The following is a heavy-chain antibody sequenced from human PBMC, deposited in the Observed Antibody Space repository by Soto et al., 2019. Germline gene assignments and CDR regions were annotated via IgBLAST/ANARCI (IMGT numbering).Heavy chain of an antibody. CDR2: ISYDGSNE. CDR1: GFTFTSYG. J-gene: IGHJ4*02. Sequence: QVQVVESGGGVVQPGRSLRLSCAASGFTFTSYGIHWVRQAPGKGLEWVAFISYDGSNEFYADSVKGRFTISRDNSKNTLYLQMNSLRAEDTAVYYCAKHGIAVVPGAGSGSGWYVDYWGQGTLVTVSS. V-gene: IGHV3-30*18. CDR3: AKHGIAVVPGAGSGSGWYVDY. D-gene: IGHD2-2*01.